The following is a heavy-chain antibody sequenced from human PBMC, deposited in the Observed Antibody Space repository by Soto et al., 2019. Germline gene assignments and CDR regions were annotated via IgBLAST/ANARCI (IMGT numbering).Heavy chain of an antibody. Sequence: SETLSLTCTVSGGSVSSGSYYWSWIRQPPGKGLEWIGYIYYSGSTNYNPSLKSRVTISVDTSKNELSLKLSPVTAADTSVYYWGRGGGAAGGTCDCWGQRTLVSVS. CDR3: GRGGGAAGGTCDC. CDR2: IYYSGST. D-gene: IGHD6-13*01. J-gene: IGHJ4*02. V-gene: IGHV4-61*01. CDR1: GGSVSSGSYY.